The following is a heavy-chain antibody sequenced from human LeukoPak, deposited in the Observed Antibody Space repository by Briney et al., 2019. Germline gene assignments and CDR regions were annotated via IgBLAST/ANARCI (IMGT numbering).Heavy chain of an antibody. CDR1: GFTFSSYW. CDR2: IKYDGNAE. J-gene: IGHJ4*02. CDR3: KSGGAAPGSFDY. V-gene: IGHV3-7*01. Sequence: GGSLTLSRATSGFTFSSYWMSWMRPPAGKWREWVANIKYDGNAEYYVDSVKGRFTISRDNAKNSLYLQLNSLRVEDTAVYYCKSGGAAPGSFDYWGQGTLVTVSP. D-gene: IGHD1-1*01.